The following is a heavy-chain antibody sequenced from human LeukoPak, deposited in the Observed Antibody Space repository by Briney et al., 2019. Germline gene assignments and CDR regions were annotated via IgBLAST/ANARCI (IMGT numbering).Heavy chain of an antibody. CDR3: ANPNYYDSSGHYYFNY. V-gene: IGHV3-30*18. J-gene: IGHJ4*02. D-gene: IGHD3-22*01. Sequence: GGSLRLSCAASGFTFSSYGMHWVRQAPGKGLEWVAVISYDGSNKYYADSVKGRFTISRDNSKNTLYLQMNSLRAEDTAVYYCANPNYYDSSGHYYFNYWGQGTLVTVSS. CDR1: GFTFSSYG. CDR2: ISYDGSNK.